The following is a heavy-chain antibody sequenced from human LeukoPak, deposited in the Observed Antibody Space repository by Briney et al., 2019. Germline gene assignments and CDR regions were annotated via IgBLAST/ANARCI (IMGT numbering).Heavy chain of an antibody. Sequence: GSLRLSCAASGFTFSSYAMSWVRQAPGKGLEWVSALSGSGVSTYYADSVKGRFTISRDDSKNTLYLQMNSLRAEDTAVYYCARRLEYGDYYYYYGMDVWGQGTTVTVSS. CDR1: GFTFSSYA. CDR3: ARRLEYGDYYYYYGMDV. V-gene: IGHV3-23*01. J-gene: IGHJ6*02. CDR2: LSGSGVST. D-gene: IGHD4-17*01.